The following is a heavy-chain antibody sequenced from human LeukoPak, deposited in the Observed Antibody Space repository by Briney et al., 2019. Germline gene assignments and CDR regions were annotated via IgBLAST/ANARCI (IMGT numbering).Heavy chain of an antibody. CDR3: AKDLDYDSSGYYYVGGFSY. V-gene: IGHV3-23*01. CDR1: GFTFSSYG. CDR2: ISGSGGST. D-gene: IGHD3-22*01. Sequence: GGSLRLSCAASGFTFSSYGMSWVRQAPGKGLEWVSDISGSGGSTYYADSVKGRFTISRDNSKNTLYLQMNRLRAEDTAVYYCAKDLDYDSSGYYYVGGFSYWGQGTLATVSS. J-gene: IGHJ4*02.